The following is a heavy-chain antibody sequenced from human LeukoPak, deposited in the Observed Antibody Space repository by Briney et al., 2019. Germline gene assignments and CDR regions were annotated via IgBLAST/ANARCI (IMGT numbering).Heavy chain of an antibody. D-gene: IGHD3-22*01. Sequence: GASVKVSCKASGYTFTNYGISWVRQAPGQGLEWMGWISTYNGNTNYAQKLQGRVTMTTDTSTSTAYMELSRLRSDDTAVYYCARAKPQYYYDSSGYPDYWGQGTLVTVSS. V-gene: IGHV1-18*01. CDR3: ARAKPQYYYDSSGYPDY. J-gene: IGHJ4*02. CDR1: GYTFTNYG. CDR2: ISTYNGNT.